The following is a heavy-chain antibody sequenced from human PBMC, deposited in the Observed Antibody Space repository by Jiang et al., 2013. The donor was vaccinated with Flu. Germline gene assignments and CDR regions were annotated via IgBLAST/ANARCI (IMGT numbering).Heavy chain of an antibody. J-gene: IGHJ4*02. CDR2: LLQWEH. V-gene: IGHV4-59*01. Sequence: YWSWIRQPPREGTGVDWVYLLQWEHQLQPSLKSRVTISVDTSKNQFSLKLSSVTAADTAVYYCARVLAGTSSRGLFDYWGQGTLVTVSS. D-gene: IGHD6-13*01. CDR1: Y. CDR3: ARVLAGTSSRGLFDY.